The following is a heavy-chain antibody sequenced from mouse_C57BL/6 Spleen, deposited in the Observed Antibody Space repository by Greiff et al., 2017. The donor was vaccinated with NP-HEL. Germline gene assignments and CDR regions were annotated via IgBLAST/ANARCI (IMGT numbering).Heavy chain of an antibody. Sequence: QVQLKESGAELVRPGASVTLSCKASGYTFTDYEMHWVKQTPVHGLEWIGAIDPETGGTAYNQKFKGKAILTADKSSSTAYMELRSLTSEDSAVYYCTRLRVWRLLPFAYWGQGTLVTVSA. CDR2: IDPETGGT. V-gene: IGHV1-15*01. CDR3: TRLRVWRLLPFAY. J-gene: IGHJ3*01. CDR1: GYTFTDYE. D-gene: IGHD2-3*01.